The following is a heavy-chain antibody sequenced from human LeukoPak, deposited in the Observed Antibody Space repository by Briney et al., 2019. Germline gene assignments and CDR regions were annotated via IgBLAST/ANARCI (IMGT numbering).Heavy chain of an antibody. D-gene: IGHD3-10*01. CDR1: GGTFSSYA. Sequence: ASVKVSCKASGGTFSSYALSWVRQAPGQGLEWMGGIIPIFGTANYAQKFQGRVTITADESTSTAYMELSSLRSEDTAVYYCARDRGAAPIRLFDYWGQGTLVTVSS. V-gene: IGHV1-69*13. CDR2: IIPIFGTA. J-gene: IGHJ4*02. CDR3: ARDRGAAPIRLFDY.